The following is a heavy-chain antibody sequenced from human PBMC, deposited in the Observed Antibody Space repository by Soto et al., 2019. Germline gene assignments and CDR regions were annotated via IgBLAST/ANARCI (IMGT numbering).Heavy chain of an antibody. J-gene: IGHJ4*02. D-gene: IGHD3-22*01. CDR2: ISYDGSNK. CDR3: ARDPAGGSGYYYLFDY. Sequence: WGSLRLSCAASGFTFITFAIHCFGHAPWKGLDWVAVISYDGSNKYYADSVKGRFTISRDNSKNTLYLQMNSLRSEDTAVYYCARDPAGGSGYYYLFDYWGQGTLVTVSS. CDR1: GFTFITFA. V-gene: IGHV3-30-3*01.